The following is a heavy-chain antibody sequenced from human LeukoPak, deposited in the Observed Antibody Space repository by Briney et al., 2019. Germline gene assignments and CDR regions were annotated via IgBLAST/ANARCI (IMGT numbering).Heavy chain of an antibody. CDR2: INPSGGST. J-gene: IGHJ3*02. Sequence: ASVKVSCKASGYTFTSYYMHWVRQAPGQGLEWMGIINPSGGSTSYAQKFQGRVTMTRDTSISTAYMELSRLRSDDTAVYYCAEIYYDSSGRDAFDIWGQGTMVTVSS. CDR3: AEIYYDSSGRDAFDI. CDR1: GYTFTSYY. V-gene: IGHV1-46*01. D-gene: IGHD3-22*01.